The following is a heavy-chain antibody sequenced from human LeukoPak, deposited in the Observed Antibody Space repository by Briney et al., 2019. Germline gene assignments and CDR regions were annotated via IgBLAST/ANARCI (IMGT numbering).Heavy chain of an antibody. J-gene: IGHJ3*02. V-gene: IGHV3-21*01. CDR2: ISSSSSYI. D-gene: IGHD2-2*01. Sequence: GGSLRLSCAASGFTFSSYSMNWVRQAPGKGLEWVSSISSSSSYIYYADSAKGRFTISRDNAKNSLYLQMNSLRAEDTAVYYCARAWGYCSSTSCYVVAFDIWGQGTMVTVSS. CDR3: ARAWGYCSSTSCYVVAFDI. CDR1: GFTFSSYS.